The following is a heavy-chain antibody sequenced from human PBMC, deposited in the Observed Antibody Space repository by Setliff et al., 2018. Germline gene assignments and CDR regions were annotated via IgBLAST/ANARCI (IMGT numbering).Heavy chain of an antibody. CDR3: TRYLIQYKSGYYFDY. Sequence: GGSLKISCKGSGYSFTTYWIGWARQMPGKGLEWMGLIYPGDSDTRYSPSFQGQVTISADKSISTAYLQLSSLKASDTAIYYCTRYLIQYKSGYYFDYWGQGTLVTVPQ. D-gene: IGHD3-3*01. J-gene: IGHJ4*02. CDR1: GYSFTTYW. CDR2: IYPGDSDT. V-gene: IGHV5-51*01.